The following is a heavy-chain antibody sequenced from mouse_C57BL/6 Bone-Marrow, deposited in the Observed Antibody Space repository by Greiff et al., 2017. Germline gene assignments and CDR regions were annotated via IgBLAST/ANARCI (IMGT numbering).Heavy chain of an antibody. Sequence: QVTLKESGPGILQSSQTLSLTCSFSGFSLSTSGMGVSWIRQPSGKGLEWLAHIYWDDDKRYNPSLKSRLTISKDTSRNQVFLKITSVDTADTATDYCARSLYYDYLAWFAYWGQGTLVTVSA. CDR2: IYWDDDK. D-gene: IGHD2-4*01. J-gene: IGHJ3*01. V-gene: IGHV8-12*01. CDR3: ARSLYYDYLAWFAY. CDR1: GFSLSTSGMG.